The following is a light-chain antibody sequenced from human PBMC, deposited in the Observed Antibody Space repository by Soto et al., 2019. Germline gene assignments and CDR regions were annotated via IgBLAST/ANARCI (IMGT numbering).Light chain of an antibody. CDR1: QSISSY. CDR2: AAS. V-gene: IGKV1-39*01. Sequence: IQMTQSPSSLSGSVGERVTTTGRASQSISSYLNWYQQKPGKAPKLLIYAASSLQSGVPSRFSGSGSGTDFTLTISSLQPEDFATYYCQQSYSTLWTFGQGTKGDIK. CDR3: QQSYSTLWT. J-gene: IGKJ1*01.